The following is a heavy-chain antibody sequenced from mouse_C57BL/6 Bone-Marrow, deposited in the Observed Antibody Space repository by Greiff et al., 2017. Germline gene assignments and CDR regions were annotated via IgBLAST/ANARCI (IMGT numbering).Heavy chain of an antibody. CDR1: GYTFTSYW. J-gene: IGHJ2*01. Sequence: VQLQQPGAELVMPGASVKLSCKASGYTFTSYWMHWVKQRPGQGLEWIGEIDPSDSYTNYNQKFKGKSTLTVYKSSSTAYMQLSSLTSEDSAVYYCARGIYYGSSYDFFDYWGQGTTLTVSS. V-gene: IGHV1-69*01. CDR2: IDPSDSYT. D-gene: IGHD1-1*01. CDR3: ARGIYYGSSYDFFDY.